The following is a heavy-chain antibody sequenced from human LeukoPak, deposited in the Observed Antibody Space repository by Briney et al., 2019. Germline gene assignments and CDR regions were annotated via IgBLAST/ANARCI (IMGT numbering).Heavy chain of an antibody. CDR1: GFTFSSYA. CDR2: ISGSGGST. V-gene: IGHV3-23*01. CDR3: AKDKAPITIFGVVIQGPDY. Sequence: GGSLRLSCAASGFTFSSYAMSWVRQAPGKGLEWVSAISGSGGSTYYADSVKRRFTISRDNSKNTLYLQMNSLRAEDTAVYYCAKDKAPITIFGVVIQGPDYWGQGTLVTVSS. J-gene: IGHJ4*02. D-gene: IGHD3-3*01.